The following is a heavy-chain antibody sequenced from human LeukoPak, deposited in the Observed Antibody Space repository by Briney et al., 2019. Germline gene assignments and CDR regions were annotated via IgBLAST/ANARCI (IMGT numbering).Heavy chain of an antibody. CDR1: GFTFNAFA. Sequence: PGGPLRFSCAASGFTFNAFAMTWFRKAPGKGLEGVSSISVSGGSTYYADSVKGRFTISRDNSKNTLYVQMNSLRAEDTAVYYCAKSPSGYYPLGDFDYWGQGTLVTVSS. J-gene: IGHJ4*02. CDR2: ISVSGGST. CDR3: AKSPSGYYPLGDFDY. D-gene: IGHD3-22*01. V-gene: IGHV3-23*01.